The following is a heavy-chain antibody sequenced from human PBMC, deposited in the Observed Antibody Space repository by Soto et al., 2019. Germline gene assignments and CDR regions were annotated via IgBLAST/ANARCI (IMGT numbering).Heavy chain of an antibody. V-gene: IGHV3-21*01. Sequence: EVQLVESGGGLVKPGGSLILSCAASGFTFSSYSMNWVRQAPGKGLEWVSSISSSSSYIYYADSVKGRFTISRDNAKNSLYLQMNSLRAEDTAVYYCAGRSSSSPLDAFDIWGQGTMVTVSS. D-gene: IGHD6-6*01. CDR1: GFTFSSYS. CDR2: ISSSSSYI. J-gene: IGHJ3*02. CDR3: AGRSSSSPLDAFDI.